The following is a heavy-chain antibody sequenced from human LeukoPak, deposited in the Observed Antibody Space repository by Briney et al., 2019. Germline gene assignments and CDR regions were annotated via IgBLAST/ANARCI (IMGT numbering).Heavy chain of an antibody. CDR3: ARSLWPEDY. V-gene: IGHV3-7*01. J-gene: IGHJ4*02. CDR2: IKKDGSEK. CDR1: GGSISSYY. D-gene: IGHD3-16*02. Sequence: ETLSLTCTVSGGSISSYYWSWVRRAPGKGLEWVANIKKDGSEKNYVDSVKGRFTISRDNAKTSVYLQMNSLGVEDTAVYYCARSLWPEDYWGRGTLVTVSS.